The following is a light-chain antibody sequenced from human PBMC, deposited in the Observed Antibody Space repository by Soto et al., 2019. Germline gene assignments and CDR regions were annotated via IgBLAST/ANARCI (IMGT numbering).Light chain of an antibody. J-gene: IGLJ1*01. Sequence: QSALTQPASVSGFPGQSITISCTGTSSDDGGYNFVSWYQQHPGKAPKLMIYEVSNRPSGVSNRFSGSKSGNTASLTISGLQAEDEADYFCTSYTSSSTLDVFGTGTQLTVL. CDR2: EVS. V-gene: IGLV2-14*01. CDR3: TSYTSSSTLDV. CDR1: SSDDGGYNF.